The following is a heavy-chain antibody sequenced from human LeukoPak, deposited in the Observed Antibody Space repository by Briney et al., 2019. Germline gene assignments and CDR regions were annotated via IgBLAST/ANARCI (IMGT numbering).Heavy chain of an antibody. Sequence: PGGSLRLSCAASGFTFSSYAMSWVRQALGKGLEWVSAISGSGGSTYYADSVKGRFTISRDNSKNTLYLQMNSLRAEDTAVYYCAKGLYSSGWFRGDFDYWGQGTLVTVSS. V-gene: IGHV3-23*01. CDR1: GFTFSSYA. D-gene: IGHD6-19*01. J-gene: IGHJ4*02. CDR2: ISGSGGST. CDR3: AKGLYSSGWFRGDFDY.